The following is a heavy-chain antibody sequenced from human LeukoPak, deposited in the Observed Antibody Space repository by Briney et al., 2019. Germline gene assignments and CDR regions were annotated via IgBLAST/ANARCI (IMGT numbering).Heavy chain of an antibody. Sequence: SETLSLTCTVSGGSISSSSYYWGWIRRPPGKGLEWIGSFFYRGSTYYNPSLKSRVTISVDTSKNQFSLKLSSVTAADTAVYYCARAGGFAGYMDVWGKGTTVTISS. CDR1: GGSISSSSYY. V-gene: IGHV4-39*07. CDR3: ARAGGFAGYMDV. D-gene: IGHD3-16*01. J-gene: IGHJ6*03. CDR2: FFYRGST.